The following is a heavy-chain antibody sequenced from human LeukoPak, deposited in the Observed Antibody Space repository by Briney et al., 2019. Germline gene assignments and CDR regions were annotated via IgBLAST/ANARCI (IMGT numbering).Heavy chain of an antibody. Sequence: PGRSLRLSCAASGFTFSSYGMHWVRQAPGKGLEWVAVIWYDGSNKYYADSVKCRFTISRDNSKNTLYLQMNSLRAEDTAVYYCAKATRGGATRGYFDYWGQGTLVTVSS. J-gene: IGHJ4*02. CDR1: GFTFSSYG. V-gene: IGHV3-33*06. D-gene: IGHD1-26*01. CDR3: AKATRGGATRGYFDY. CDR2: IWYDGSNK.